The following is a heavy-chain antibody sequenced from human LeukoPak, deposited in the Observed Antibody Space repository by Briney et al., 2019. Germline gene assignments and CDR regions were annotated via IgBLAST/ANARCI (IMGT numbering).Heavy chain of an antibody. V-gene: IGHV1-24*01. Sequence: ASVKVSCKVSGYTLTELSTHWVRQAPGKGLEWMGGFDPEDGETIYAQKFQGRVTMTEDTSTDTAYMELSSLRSEDTAVYYCATPKIAAAGTYYYGMDVWGQGTTVTVSS. CDR2: FDPEDGET. D-gene: IGHD6-13*01. J-gene: IGHJ6*02. CDR3: ATPKIAAAGTYYYGMDV. CDR1: GYTLTELS.